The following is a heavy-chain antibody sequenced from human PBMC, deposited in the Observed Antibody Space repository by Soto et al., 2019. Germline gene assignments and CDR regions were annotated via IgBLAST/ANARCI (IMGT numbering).Heavy chain of an antibody. Sequence: QVQLVQSGAEVKKPGASVKVSCKASGYTFTSYDINWVRQATGQGLEWMGWMNPNSGNTGYAQKFQGRVTMTRNTSISTAYMELSSLRSEDTAVYYCARGSVVPAAMTYYYYYMDVWGEGTTVTVSS. J-gene: IGHJ6*03. CDR1: GYTFTSYD. V-gene: IGHV1-8*01. D-gene: IGHD2-2*01. CDR2: MNPNSGNT. CDR3: ARGSVVPAAMTYYYYYMDV.